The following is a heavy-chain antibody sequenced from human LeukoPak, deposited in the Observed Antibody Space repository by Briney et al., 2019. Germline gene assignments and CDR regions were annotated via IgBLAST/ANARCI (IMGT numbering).Heavy chain of an antibody. J-gene: IGHJ6*03. V-gene: IGHV4-59*01. CDR3: ARAFYDSGSYVDYYYMDV. CDR1: GGSMNNYY. Sequence: SETLSLTCTVSGGSMNNYYWSWIRQPPGRVLEWIAYIYYTGSSNDNPSLKSRVTISVDTSKNQSSLKLSSVTAADTAVYYCARAFYDSGSYVDYYYMDVWGKGTTVTVSS. CDR2: IYYTGSS. D-gene: IGHD3-10*01.